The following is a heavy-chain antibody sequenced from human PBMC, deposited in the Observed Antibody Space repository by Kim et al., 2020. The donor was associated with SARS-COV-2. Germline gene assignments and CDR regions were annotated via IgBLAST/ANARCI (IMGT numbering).Heavy chain of an antibody. D-gene: IGHD3-10*01. CDR2: MNPNSGNT. Sequence: ASVKVSCKASGYTFTSYDINWVRQATGQGLEWMGWMNPNSGNTGYAQKFQGRVTMTRNTSISTAYMELSSLRSEDTAVYYCLVTNTETTMVRGVLLKYYMDVWGKGTTVTVSS. CDR3: LVTNTETTMVRGVLLKYYMDV. CDR1: GYTFTSYD. V-gene: IGHV1-8*01. J-gene: IGHJ6*03.